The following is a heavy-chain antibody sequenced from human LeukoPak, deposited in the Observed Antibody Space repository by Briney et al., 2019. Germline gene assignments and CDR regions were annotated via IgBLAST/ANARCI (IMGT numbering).Heavy chain of an antibody. Sequence: PSETLSLTCAVYGGSFSGYYWSWIRQPPGKGLEWIGEINHSGSTNYNPSLKSRVTISVDTSKNQFSLKLSSVTAADTAAYYCARVGRLRNDYWGQGTLVTVSS. CDR3: ARVGRLRNDY. J-gene: IGHJ4*02. V-gene: IGHV4-34*01. D-gene: IGHD4-17*01. CDR1: GGSFSGYY. CDR2: INHSGST.